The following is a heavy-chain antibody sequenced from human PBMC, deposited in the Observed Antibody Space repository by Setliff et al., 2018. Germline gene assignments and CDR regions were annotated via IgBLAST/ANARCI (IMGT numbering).Heavy chain of an antibody. Sequence: SETLSLTCTVSGGSISSYYWSWIRQPPGKGLEWIGYIYYSGSTSYNPSLKSRVTISVDTSKNQFPLKLSSVTAADTAVYYCAGTVTTHYYYYYYMDVWGKGTTVTVSS. CDR2: IYYSGST. J-gene: IGHJ6*03. CDR3: AGTVTTHYYYYYYMDV. CDR1: GGSISSYY. D-gene: IGHD4-17*01. V-gene: IGHV4-59*01.